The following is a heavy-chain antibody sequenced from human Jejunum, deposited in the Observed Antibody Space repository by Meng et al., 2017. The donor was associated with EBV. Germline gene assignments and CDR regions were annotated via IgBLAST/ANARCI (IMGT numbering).Heavy chain of an antibody. D-gene: IGHD3-16*02. J-gene: IGHJ4*02. CDR2: INHSGST. CDR1: RGSFSGYY. Sequence: QRQRQQGGAGLLKPSETLSLTCAVYRGSFSGYYWSWIRQHPGKGLEWIGEINHSGSTNYHPSLRSRVTISVETSKNQFSLRLNSVTAADTAVYYCARVAFSYTTRSLDSWGQGTLVTVSS. V-gene: IGHV4-34*02. CDR3: ARVAFSYTTRSLDS.